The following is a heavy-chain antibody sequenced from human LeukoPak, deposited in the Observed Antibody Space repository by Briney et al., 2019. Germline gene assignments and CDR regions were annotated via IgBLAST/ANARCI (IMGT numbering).Heavy chain of an antibody. J-gene: IGHJ4*02. CDR3: AKDGGGAYCSSTSCYGFFDY. V-gene: IGHV3-23*01. Sequence: PGGSLRLSCAASGFTFSSYAMSWVRQAPGKGLEWVSAISGSGGSTYYADSVKGRFTISRDNSKNTLYLQMNSLRAEDTAVYYCAKDGGGAYCSSTSCYGFFDYWGQGTLVTVSS. CDR1: GFTFSSYA. CDR2: ISGSGGST. D-gene: IGHD2-2*01.